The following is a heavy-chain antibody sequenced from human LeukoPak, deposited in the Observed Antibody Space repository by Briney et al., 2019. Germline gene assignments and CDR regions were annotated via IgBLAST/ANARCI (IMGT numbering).Heavy chain of an antibody. CDR3: ARETSGYYLDY. CDR1: GFTFSSYA. V-gene: IGHV3-30*04. D-gene: IGHD3-22*01. CDR2: ISYDGSNK. Sequence: TGRSLRLSCAASGFTFSSYAMHWVRQAPGKGLEWVAVISYDGSNKCYADSVKGRFTISRDNSKNTLYLQMNSLRAEDTAVYYCARETSGYYLDYWGQGTLVTVSS. J-gene: IGHJ4*02.